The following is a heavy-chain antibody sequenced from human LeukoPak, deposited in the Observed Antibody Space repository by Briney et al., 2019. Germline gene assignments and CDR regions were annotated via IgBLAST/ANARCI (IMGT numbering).Heavy chain of an antibody. CDR1: GFTFSSYA. CDR3: AKDYSGSYYSPPALDY. CDR2: ISYDGSNK. Sequence: GGSLRLSWAASGFTFSSYAMHWVRQAPGKGLEWVAVISYDGSNKYYADSVKGRFTISRDNSKNTLYLQMNSLRAEDTAVYYCAKDYSGSYYSPPALDYWGQGTLVTVSS. J-gene: IGHJ4*02. V-gene: IGHV3-30*04. D-gene: IGHD1-26*01.